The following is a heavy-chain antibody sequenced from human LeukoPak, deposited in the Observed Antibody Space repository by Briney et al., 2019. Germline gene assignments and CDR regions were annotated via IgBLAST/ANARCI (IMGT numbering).Heavy chain of an antibody. Sequence: GASVKVSCKASGYTFTGYYMHWVRQAPGQGLEWMRWINPNSGGTNSAQKFQGRVTMTRDTSIGTAYMELNRLRSDDTAVYYCAREVVGATGGFDPWGQGTLVTVSS. CDR2: INPNSGGT. D-gene: IGHD1-26*01. J-gene: IGHJ5*02. CDR1: GYTFTGYY. V-gene: IGHV1-2*02. CDR3: AREVVGATGGFDP.